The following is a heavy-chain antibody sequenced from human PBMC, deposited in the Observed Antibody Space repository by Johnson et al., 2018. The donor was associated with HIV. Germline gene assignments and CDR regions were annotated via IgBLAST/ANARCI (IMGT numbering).Heavy chain of an antibody. D-gene: IGHD1-26*01. CDR2: ISWNSGST. CDR3: ARDGGIPTGDAFDI. V-gene: IGHV3-9*01. Sequence: EVQLVESGGGLVQPGRSLRLSCAASGFTFDDYAMHWVRQAPGKGLEWVSGISWNSGSTSYVDSVKGRFTISRDNSKNTLYLQMNSLRAEDTAVYYCARDGGIPTGDAFDIWGQGTMVTVSS. CDR1: GFTFDDYA. J-gene: IGHJ3*02.